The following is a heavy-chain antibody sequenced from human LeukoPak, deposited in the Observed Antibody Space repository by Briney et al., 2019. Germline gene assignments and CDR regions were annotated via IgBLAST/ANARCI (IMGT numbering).Heavy chain of an antibody. Sequence: PGGSLRLSCAASGFTFSSYSMNWVRQAPGKGLEWVSSISSSGTTIYYADSVKGRFTISRDNAKNSLYLQMNSLRAEDTAVYYCARRYCSSTSCLIDYWGQGTLVTVSS. CDR2: ISSSGTTI. V-gene: IGHV3-48*04. CDR3: ARRYCSSTSCLIDY. J-gene: IGHJ4*02. D-gene: IGHD2-2*01. CDR1: GFTFSSYS.